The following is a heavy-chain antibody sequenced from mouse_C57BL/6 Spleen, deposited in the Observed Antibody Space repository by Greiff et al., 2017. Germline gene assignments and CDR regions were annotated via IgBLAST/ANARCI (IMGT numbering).Heavy chain of an antibody. V-gene: IGHV1-22*01. J-gene: IGHJ2*01. CDR2: INPNNGGT. CDR3: ARGGIYYGPYFDY. CDR1: GYTFTDYN. Sequence: EVKLVESGPELVKPGASVKMSCKASGYTFTDYNMHWVKQSHGKSLEWIGYINPNNGGTSYNQKFKGKATLTVNKSSSTAYMELRSLTSEDSAVYYCARGGIYYGPYFDYWGQGTTLTVSS. D-gene: IGHD2-1*01.